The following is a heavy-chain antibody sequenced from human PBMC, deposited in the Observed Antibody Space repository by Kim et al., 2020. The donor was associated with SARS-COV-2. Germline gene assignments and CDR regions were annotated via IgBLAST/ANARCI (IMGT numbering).Heavy chain of an antibody. V-gene: IGHV4-4*02. Sequence: SETLSLTCAVSGGSISSSNWWSWVRQPPGKGLEWIGEIYHSGSTNYNPSLKSRVTISVDKSKNQFSLKLSSVTAADTAVYYCAREVLLWFGELSPGMDVWGQGTTVTVSS. J-gene: IGHJ6*02. CDR3: AREVLLWFGELSPGMDV. CDR2: IYHSGST. D-gene: IGHD3-10*01. CDR1: GGSISSSNW.